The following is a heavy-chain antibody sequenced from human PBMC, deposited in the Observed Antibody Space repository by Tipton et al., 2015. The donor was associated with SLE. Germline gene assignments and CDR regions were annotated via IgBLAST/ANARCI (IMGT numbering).Heavy chain of an antibody. CDR3: ARGPYSSIWYSYFDY. Sequence: QSGPEVKKPGSSVKVSCKASGGTFSSYPISWVRQAPGQGLEWMGGIIPIFGTANYAQKFQGRVTITTDESTTTAYMELSSLRSEDTAVYYCARGPYSSIWYSYFDYWGQGTLVTVST. V-gene: IGHV1-69*05. J-gene: IGHJ4*02. CDR1: GGTFSSYP. CDR2: IIPIFGTA. D-gene: IGHD6-13*01.